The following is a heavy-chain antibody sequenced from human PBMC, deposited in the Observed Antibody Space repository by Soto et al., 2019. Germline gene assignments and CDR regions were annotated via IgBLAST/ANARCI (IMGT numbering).Heavy chain of an antibody. D-gene: IGHD3-22*01. Sequence: QVQLQESGPGLVKPSQTLSLTCTVSGGSISSGGYYWSWIRQHPGKGLEWIGYIYYSGSTYYNPSLKSRVTIAVDTSKNQFSLKLSSVTAADTAVYYCASLDSSGGDAFDIWGQGTMVTVSS. CDR1: GGSISSGGYY. CDR2: IYYSGST. CDR3: ASLDSSGGDAFDI. J-gene: IGHJ3*02. V-gene: IGHV4-31*03.